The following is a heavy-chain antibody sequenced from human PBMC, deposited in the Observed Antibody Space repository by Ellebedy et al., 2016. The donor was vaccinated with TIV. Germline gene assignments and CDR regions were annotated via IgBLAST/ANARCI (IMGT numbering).Heavy chain of an antibody. J-gene: IGHJ4*02. Sequence: GESLKISXAASGFTFSNYSMNWVRQAPGKGLEWVSSISSSSSYIYYADSVKGRFIISRDNAKNSLYLQMNSLRAEDTAGYYCAKIRAQWEPLDYWGQGTLVTVSS. D-gene: IGHD1-26*01. CDR2: ISSSSSYI. CDR1: GFTFSNYS. CDR3: AKIRAQWEPLDY. V-gene: IGHV3-21*01.